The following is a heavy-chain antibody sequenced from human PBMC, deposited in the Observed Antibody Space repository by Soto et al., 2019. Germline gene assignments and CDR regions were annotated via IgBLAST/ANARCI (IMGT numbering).Heavy chain of an antibody. V-gene: IGHV1-18*01. Sequence: ASVKVSCKASGYTFTSTGISWVRQAPGQGPEWMGWISGFNDKTNYAQKFQGRVTMTADTSTTTAYMEMRSLTPDDTAVYYCARDLDGSGSYYTDYWGQGTLVTVSS. D-gene: IGHD3-10*01. CDR1: GYTFTSTG. CDR3: ARDLDGSGSYYTDY. J-gene: IGHJ4*02. CDR2: ISGFNDKT.